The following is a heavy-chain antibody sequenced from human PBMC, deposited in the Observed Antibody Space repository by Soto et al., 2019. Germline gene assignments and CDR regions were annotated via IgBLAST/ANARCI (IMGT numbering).Heavy chain of an antibody. Sequence: QVQLQQWGAGLLKPSEPLFLSCAVYGGSFSGYYWSWIRQPPGKGLEWIGEINHIGSTNYNPSLKSRVTMSVDTSKNQFSLKLNSVTAADTAVFYCSAGGASGIFDYWGQGTLVTVSS. D-gene: IGHD2-8*02. CDR1: GGSFSGYY. V-gene: IGHV4-34*01. CDR3: SAGGASGIFDY. J-gene: IGHJ4*02. CDR2: INHIGST.